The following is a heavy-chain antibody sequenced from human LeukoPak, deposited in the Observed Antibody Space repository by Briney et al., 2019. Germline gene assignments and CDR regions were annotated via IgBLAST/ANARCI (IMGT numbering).Heavy chain of an antibody. CDR3: AKWARYCTNGVCYYFDY. CDR1: GFTFSSFP. D-gene: IGHD2-8*01. CDR2: ISGGGVST. V-gene: IGHV3-23*01. J-gene: IGHJ4*02. Sequence: GGSLRLSCAASGFTFSSFPMSWVRQAPGKGLEWVSVISGGGVSTYYADSVRGRFTISRDNSKNTLYLQMNSLRAEDTAVYYCAKWARYCTNGVCYYFDYWGQGTLVTVSS.